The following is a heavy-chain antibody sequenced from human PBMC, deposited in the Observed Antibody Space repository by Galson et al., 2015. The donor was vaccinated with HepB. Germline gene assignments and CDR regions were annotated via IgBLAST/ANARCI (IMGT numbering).Heavy chain of an antibody. CDR3: ARGDTVAGTPNWFDT. CDR1: GGIFSSYS. CDR2: IIPILGVT. J-gene: IGHJ5*02. D-gene: IGHD6-19*01. V-gene: IGHV1-69*02. Sequence: SVKVSCKASGGIFSSYSISWVRQAPGQGLEWMGRIIPILGVTKYAQKFQGKVTISADKSTNIAYMEVNSLKSEDTALYFCARGDTVAGTPNWFDTWGQGTLVIVSS.